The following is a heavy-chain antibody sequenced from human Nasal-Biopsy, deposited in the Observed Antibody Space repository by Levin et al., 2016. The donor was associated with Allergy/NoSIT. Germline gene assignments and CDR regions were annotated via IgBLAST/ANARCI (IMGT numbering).Heavy chain of an antibody. D-gene: IGHD2-2*01. CDR3: ASAIVPARGDY. CDR1: GYTRSELR. CDR2: FDPEDEEE. V-gene: IGHV1-24*01. J-gene: IGHJ4*02. Sequence: ASVKVSCKVSGYTRSELRIHWVRQAPGKGLEWMGGFDPEDEEEVYAQKFQGRVTMTEDTSIDTAYMELSSLRSEDTAVYYCASAIVPARGDYWGQGTLVTVSS.